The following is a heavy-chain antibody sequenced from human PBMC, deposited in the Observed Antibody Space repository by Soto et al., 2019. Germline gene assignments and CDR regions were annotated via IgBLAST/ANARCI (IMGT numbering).Heavy chain of an antibody. Sequence: QVQLVESGGGLVKPGGSLRLSCAASGFTFSDYYMSWIRQAPGKGLEWISYISRGGSTIHYEDSVKGRFTISRDNAKNSLSLQMNSLRAEDTAVYYCAKEMRDSSEELLDYWGQGTLVTVSS. CDR2: ISRGGSTI. V-gene: IGHV3-11*01. J-gene: IGHJ4*02. CDR3: AKEMRDSSEELLDY. CDR1: GFTFSDYY. D-gene: IGHD6-19*01.